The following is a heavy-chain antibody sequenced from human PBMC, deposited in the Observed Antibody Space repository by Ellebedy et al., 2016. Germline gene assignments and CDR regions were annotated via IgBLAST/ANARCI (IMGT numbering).Heavy chain of an antibody. CDR3: AREWMRGMDV. Sequence: GESLKISXAASGFTFGSYWMHWVRQAPGKGLVWVSRINSDGSTTSYADSVKGRFTISRDNAKNTLYLQMNSLRAEDTAVYYCAREWMRGMDVWGQGTTVTVSS. V-gene: IGHV3-74*01. D-gene: IGHD2-2*03. J-gene: IGHJ6*02. CDR1: GFTFGSYW. CDR2: INSDGSTT.